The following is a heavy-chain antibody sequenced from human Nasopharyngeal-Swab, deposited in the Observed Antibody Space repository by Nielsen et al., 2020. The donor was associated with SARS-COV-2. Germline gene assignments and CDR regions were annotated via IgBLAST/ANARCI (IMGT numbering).Heavy chain of an antibody. CDR3: ARRGIAVAGTAYYYYYMDV. J-gene: IGHJ6*03. CDR1: GSSFTSYW. D-gene: IGHD6-19*01. Sequence: GESLKISCKGSGSSFTSYWISWVRQMPGKGLEWMGRIDPSDSYTNYSPSFQGHVTISADKSISTAYLQWSSLKASDTAMYYCARRGIAVAGTAYYYYYMDVWGKETTVTVSS. V-gene: IGHV5-10-1*01. CDR2: IDPSDSYT.